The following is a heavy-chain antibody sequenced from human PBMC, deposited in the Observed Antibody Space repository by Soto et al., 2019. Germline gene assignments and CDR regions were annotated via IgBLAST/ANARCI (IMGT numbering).Heavy chain of an antibody. D-gene: IGHD1-26*01. V-gene: IGHV4-59*01. J-gene: IGHJ4*02. CDR3: ASVNGATGGHFDY. CDR2: IYYSGST. CDR1: GGSISSYY. Sequence: SETLSLTCTVSGGSISSYYWSWIRQPPGKGLEWIGYIYYSGSTNYNPSLKSRVTISVDTSKNQFSLKLSSVTAADTAVYYCASVNGATGGHFDYWGQGTLVTVSS.